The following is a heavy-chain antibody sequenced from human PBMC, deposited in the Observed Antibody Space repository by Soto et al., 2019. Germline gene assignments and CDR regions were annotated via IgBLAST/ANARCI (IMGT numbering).Heavy chain of an antibody. D-gene: IGHD3-22*01. CDR2: IYYSGST. V-gene: IGHV4-31*03. CDR3: ARDRYYDSSGYTRGYYYGMDV. Sequence: SETLSLTCTVSGGSISSGGYYWSWIRQHPGKGLEWIGYIYYSGSTYYNPSLKSRVTISVDTSKNQFSLKLSSVTAADTAVYYCARDRYYDSSGYTRGYYYGMDVWGQGTTVTVSS. CDR1: GGSISSGGYY. J-gene: IGHJ6*02.